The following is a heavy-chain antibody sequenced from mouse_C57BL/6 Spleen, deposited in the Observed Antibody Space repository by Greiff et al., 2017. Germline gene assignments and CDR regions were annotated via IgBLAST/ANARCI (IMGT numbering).Heavy chain of an antibody. CDR3: TREAVYVAMDY. V-gene: IGHV5-9-1*02. J-gene: IGHJ4*01. CDR2: ISSGGDYI. Sequence: EVQLMESGEGLVKPGGSLKLSCAASGFTFSSYAMSWVRQTPEKRLEWVAYISSGGDYIYYADTVKGRFTISRDKSRNTLYLQISSMNSEDTAMYYCTREAVYVAMDYWGQGTSVTVSS. CDR1: GFTFSSYA. D-gene: IGHD2-10*02.